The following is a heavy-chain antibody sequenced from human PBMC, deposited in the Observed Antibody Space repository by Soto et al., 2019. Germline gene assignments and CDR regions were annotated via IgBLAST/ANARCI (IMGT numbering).Heavy chain of an antibody. CDR1: GASVRSGSYF. CDR2: VYYTGGS. CDR3: ARVGGWFGSGTYSVIFDH. Sequence: QVQLQESGPGLVRPSETLSLTCTVSGASVRSGSYFWTWIRQPAGKALEWIGHVYYTGGSHHTPSIASRVTMSIDIAISQFSLRLRAATAADTAVYHCARVGGWFGSGTYSVIFDHGGQGALVTVSS. J-gene: IGHJ4*02. D-gene: IGHD3-10*01. V-gene: IGHV4-61*01.